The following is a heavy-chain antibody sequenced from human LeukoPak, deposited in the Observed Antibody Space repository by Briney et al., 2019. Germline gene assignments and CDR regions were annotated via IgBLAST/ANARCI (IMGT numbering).Heavy chain of an antibody. CDR2: IWYDGNNK. V-gene: IGHV3-33*03. Sequence: GRSLRLSCEASGFTFSSYGMHWVRQAPGKGLEWVALIWYDGNNKYYADSVKGRFTISRDNAKNSLYLQMNSLRAEDTAVYYCAKSFVGYYFDYWGQGTLVTVSS. CDR1: GFTFSSYG. D-gene: IGHD2/OR15-2a*01. CDR3: AKSFVGYYFDY. J-gene: IGHJ4*02.